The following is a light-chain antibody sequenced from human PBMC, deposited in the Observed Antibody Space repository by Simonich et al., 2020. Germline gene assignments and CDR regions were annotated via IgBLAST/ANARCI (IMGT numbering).Light chain of an antibody. V-gene: IGKV3-15*01. CDR2: GAS. J-gene: IGKJ2*01. CDR1: QSVSSSY. CDR3: QQYNNWPYT. Sequence: EIVLTQSPGTLSLSPGERATLSCRASQSVSSSYLACYQQKPGPAPRLLIYGASTRATGIPARFSGSGSGTEFTLTISSLQSEDFAVYYCQQYNNWPYTFGQGTKLEIK.